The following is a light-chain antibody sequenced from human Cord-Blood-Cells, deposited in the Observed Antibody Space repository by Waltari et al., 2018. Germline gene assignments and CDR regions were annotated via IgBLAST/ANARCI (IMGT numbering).Light chain of an antibody. CDR1: QSVSSSY. V-gene: IGKV3-20*01. Sequence: EIVLTQSPGTLSLSPGERATLSCRASQSVSSSYLAWYQQKPGQAPRLLIYGASSRATGIPDRFSGSGSETDFTVTISRLEPEDFAVYYCQQYDSSLWTFGQGAKVEIE. J-gene: IGKJ1*01. CDR2: GAS. CDR3: QQYDSSLWT.